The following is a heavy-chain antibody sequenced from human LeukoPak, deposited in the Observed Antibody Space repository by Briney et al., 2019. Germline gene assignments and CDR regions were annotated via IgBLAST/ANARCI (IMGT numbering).Heavy chain of an antibody. CDR3: ARDLRGVARAYNWFDP. J-gene: IGHJ5*02. Sequence: KPSETLSLTCAVYGGSFSGYYWSWIRQPPGKGLEWIGEINHSGSTNYNPSLKSRVTISVDTSKNQFSLKLSSVTAADTAVYYCARDLRGVARAYNWFDPWGQGTLVTVSS. V-gene: IGHV4-34*01. CDR1: GGSFSGYY. CDR2: INHSGST. D-gene: IGHD1-26*01.